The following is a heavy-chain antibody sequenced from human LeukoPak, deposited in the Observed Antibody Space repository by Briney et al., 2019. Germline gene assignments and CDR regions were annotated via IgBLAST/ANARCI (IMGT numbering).Heavy chain of an antibody. D-gene: IGHD3-10*01. J-gene: IGHJ4*02. Sequence: KASETLSLTCTVSGGSISSSSYYWGWIRQPPGKGLEWIGSIYYSGSTYYNPSLKSRVTMSVDTSKNQFSLKLSSVTAADTAVYYCAGLDYYGSGSYYYWGQGTLVTVSS. V-gene: IGHV4-39*01. CDR3: AGLDYYGSGSYYY. CDR2: IYYSGST. CDR1: GGSISSSSYY.